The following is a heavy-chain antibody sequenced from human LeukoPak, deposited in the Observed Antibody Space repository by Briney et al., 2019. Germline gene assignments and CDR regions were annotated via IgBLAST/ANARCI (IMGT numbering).Heavy chain of an antibody. D-gene: IGHD2-15*01. CDR3: ARLALNLGYCSGGSCYGTYYYYMDV. CDR1: GYSFTSYW. CDR2: IYPGDSDT. Sequence: GESLKISCKGSGYSFTSYWIGWVRQMPGKGLEWMGIIYPGDSDTRYSPSFQGQVTISADKSISTAYLQWSSLKASDTAMYYCARLALNLGYCSGGSCYGTYYYYMDVWGKGTTVTVSS. J-gene: IGHJ6*03. V-gene: IGHV5-51*01.